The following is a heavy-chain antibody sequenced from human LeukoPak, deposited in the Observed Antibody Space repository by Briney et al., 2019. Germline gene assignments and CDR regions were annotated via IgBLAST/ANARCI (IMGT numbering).Heavy chain of an antibody. D-gene: IGHD3-3*01. CDR1: GGSFSSGSYY. J-gene: IGHJ6*02. CDR2: IYYSGST. V-gene: IGHV4-61*01. CDR3: ASAPTYYDLWSGYIYYYYGMDV. Sequence: SETLSLTCTVSGGSFSSGSYYWSWIRQPPGKGLEWIGYIYYSGSTNYNPSLKSRVTISVDTSKNQFSLKLSSVTAADTAVYYCASAPTYYDLWSGYIYYYYGMDVWGQGTTVTVSS.